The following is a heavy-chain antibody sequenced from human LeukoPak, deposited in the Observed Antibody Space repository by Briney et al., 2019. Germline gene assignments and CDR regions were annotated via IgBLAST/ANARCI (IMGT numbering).Heavy chain of an antibody. CDR2: ISSSSSTI. Sequence: PGGSLRLSCAASGFTFSSYSMNWVRQAPGKGLEWVSYISSSSSTIYYADSVKGRFTISRDNAKNSLYLQMNSLRAEDTAVYYCARDGWELEEYYFDYWGQGTLVTVSS. D-gene: IGHD1-26*01. CDR3: ARDGWELEEYYFDY. CDR1: GFTFSSYS. J-gene: IGHJ4*02. V-gene: IGHV3-48*04.